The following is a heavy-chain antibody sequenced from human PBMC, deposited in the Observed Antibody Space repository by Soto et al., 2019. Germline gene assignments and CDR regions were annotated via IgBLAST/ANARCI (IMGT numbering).Heavy chain of an antibody. V-gene: IGHV3-53*01. CDR2: IYSGGST. CDR1: GFTVNSNC. CDR3: ARDRLAAAGRTYYFDY. J-gene: IGHJ4*02. Sequence: GGSLRLSCAASGFTVNSNCMSWVRQAPGKGLEWVSLIYSGGSTYYADSVKGRFTISRDNSKNTLYLQMSSLRAEDTAIYYCARDRLAAAGRTYYFDYWGQGTLVTVSS. D-gene: IGHD6-13*01.